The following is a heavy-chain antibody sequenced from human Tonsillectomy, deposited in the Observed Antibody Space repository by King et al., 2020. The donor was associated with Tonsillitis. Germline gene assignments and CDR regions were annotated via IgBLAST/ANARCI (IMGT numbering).Heavy chain of an antibody. J-gene: IGHJ3*02. D-gene: IGHD6-19*01. CDR2: IIPVFGVT. V-gene: IGHV1-69*09. Sequence: VQLVESGAEVKKPGSSVKVSCKASGGSFNNYAFNWVRQAPGQGLEWMGRIIPVFGVTNYAQKFQGRVTITAVKSTTTAYMDLSSLTSEDTAVYYCARDRPLGEQWLVRAFDIWGQGTMVTVSS. CDR1: GGSFNNYA. CDR3: ARDRPLGEQWLVRAFDI.